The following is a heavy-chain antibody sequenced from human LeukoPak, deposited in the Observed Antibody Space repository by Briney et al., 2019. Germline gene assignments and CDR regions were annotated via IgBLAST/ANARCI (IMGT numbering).Heavy chain of an antibody. CDR3: ARDAFRDSSGYYYY. CDR1: GFTFSSYS. D-gene: IGHD3-22*01. CDR2: ISGSSSTI. Sequence: PGGSLRLSCAASGFTFSSYSMNWVRQAPGKGLEWGSYISGSSSTIYYADSVKGRFTISRDNGKNTLYLQMNSLRAEDTAVYYCARDAFRDSSGYYYYWGQGTLVTVSS. J-gene: IGHJ4*02. V-gene: IGHV3-48*01.